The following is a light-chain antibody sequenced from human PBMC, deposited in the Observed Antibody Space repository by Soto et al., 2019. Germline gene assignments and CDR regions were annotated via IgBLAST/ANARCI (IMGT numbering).Light chain of an antibody. CDR3: SSYAGRETGV. CDR1: SNDIGAYNY. Sequence: QSALTQPPSASGSPGQSVTISCTGTSNDIGAYNYVSWYQQHPGKAPKLLIYEVFRRPSGVPDLFSGSRSGNTASLTVSGLQPEDEADYYCSSYAGRETGVFGTGTKLTVL. V-gene: IGLV2-8*01. J-gene: IGLJ1*01. CDR2: EVF.